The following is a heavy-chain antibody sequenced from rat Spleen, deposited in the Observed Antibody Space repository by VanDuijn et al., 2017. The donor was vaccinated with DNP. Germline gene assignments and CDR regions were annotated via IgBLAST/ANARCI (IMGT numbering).Heavy chain of an antibody. CDR3: TSGLY. Sequence: EVQLVESGGGLVQPGRSLKLSCEASGFTFSDYYMAWVRQAPTKGLEWVASITNSGGSTYYRDSVKGRFTISRDNAKSTLYLQMDSLRSEDTATYYCTSGLYWGQGVMVTVSS. CDR2: ITNSGGST. D-gene: IGHD1-7*01. CDR1: GFTFSDYY. V-gene: IGHV5-20*01. J-gene: IGHJ2*01.